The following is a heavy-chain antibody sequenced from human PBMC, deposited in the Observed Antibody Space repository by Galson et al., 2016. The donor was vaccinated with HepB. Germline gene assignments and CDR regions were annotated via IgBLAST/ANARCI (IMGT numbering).Heavy chain of an antibody. J-gene: IGHJ6*02. CDR1: GGSISTNSW. CDR2: IYHSGDT. CDR3: AKDEGFYNGMDF. D-gene: IGHD2-2*02. Sequence: ETLSLTCAVSGGSISTNSWWHWVRQSPGKRLEWIGEIYHSGDTNYNPSLKSRVTISVDNSKNQFSLSLSSVIAADTAVYYCAKDEGFYNGMDFWGQGTTVTVSS. V-gene: IGHV4-4*02.